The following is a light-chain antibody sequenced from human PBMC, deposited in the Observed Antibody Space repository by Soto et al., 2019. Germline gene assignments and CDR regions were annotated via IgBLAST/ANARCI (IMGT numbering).Light chain of an antibody. CDR3: GADHGSGSNFVYV. J-gene: IGLJ1*01. V-gene: IGLV9-49*01. Sequence: QSVLTQPPSASASLGASVTLTCTLSSGYSNYKVDWYQQRPGKGPRFVMRVGTGGIVGSKGDGIPDRFSVLGSGLNRYLTIKNIQEEVERDYHCGADHGSGSNFVYVFGTGTKVTVL. CDR2: VGTGGIVG. CDR1: SGYSNYK.